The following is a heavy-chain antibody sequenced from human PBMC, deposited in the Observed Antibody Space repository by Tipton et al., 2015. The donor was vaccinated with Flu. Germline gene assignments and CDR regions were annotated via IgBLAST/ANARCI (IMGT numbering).Heavy chain of an antibody. J-gene: IGHJ6*02. D-gene: IGHD1/OR15-1a*01. Sequence: SLRLSCQASGFTFSSYGMHWVRQVSGKGLEWVSGIGTSGDTYYADSVKGQFTISRENAKNSLSLQMKSLRAGDTAVYYCARGPLPDSNWYNGMDVWGQGTSVTVFS. CDR1: GFTFSSYG. V-gene: IGHV3-13*01. CDR2: IGTSGDT. CDR3: ARGPLPDSNWYNGMDV.